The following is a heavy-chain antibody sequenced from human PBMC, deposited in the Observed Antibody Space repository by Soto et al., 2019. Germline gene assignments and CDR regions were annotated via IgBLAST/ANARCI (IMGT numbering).Heavy chain of an antibody. CDR3: ARDRHSSSSEYFEY. D-gene: IGHD6-6*01. V-gene: IGHV3-33*01. Sequence: QVQLVESGGGVVQPGRSLRLSCAASGFTFSSYGMHWVRQAPGKGLEWVAVIWYDGNDKYYADFVKGRFTISRDNAKNTVSLQMNSLRAEDTAVYYCARDRHSSSSEYFEYWGQGTLVTVSS. CDR1: GFTFSSYG. J-gene: IGHJ4*02. CDR2: IWYDGNDK.